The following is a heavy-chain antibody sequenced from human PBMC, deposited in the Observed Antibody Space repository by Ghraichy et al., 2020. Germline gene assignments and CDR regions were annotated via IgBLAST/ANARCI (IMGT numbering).Heavy chain of an antibody. D-gene: IGHD1-26*01. CDR1: GGSISSSSYY. CDR3: ARASYSGSYYEIDAFDI. J-gene: IGHJ3*02. CDR2: IYYSGST. Sequence: SETLSLTCTVSGGSISSSSYYWGWIRQPPGKGLEWIGSIYYSGSTYYNPSLKSRVTISVDTSKNQFSLKLSSVTAADTAVYYCARASYSGSYYEIDAFDIWGQGTMVTVSS. V-gene: IGHV4-39*07.